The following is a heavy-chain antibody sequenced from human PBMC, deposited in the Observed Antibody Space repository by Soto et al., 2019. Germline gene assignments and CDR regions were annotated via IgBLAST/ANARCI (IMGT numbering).Heavy chain of an antibody. J-gene: IGHJ6*02. D-gene: IGHD3-3*01. Sequence: QVQLVESGGGVVQPGRSLRLSCAASGFTFSSYGMHWVRQAPGKGLEWVAVISYDGSNKYYADSVKGRFTISRDNSKNTLYLQMNSLRAEDTAVYYCAKDAYYDFWSGYYPYYYYYGMDVWGQGTTVTVSS. CDR2: ISYDGSNK. V-gene: IGHV3-30*18. CDR1: GFTFSSYG. CDR3: AKDAYYDFWSGYYPYYYYYGMDV.